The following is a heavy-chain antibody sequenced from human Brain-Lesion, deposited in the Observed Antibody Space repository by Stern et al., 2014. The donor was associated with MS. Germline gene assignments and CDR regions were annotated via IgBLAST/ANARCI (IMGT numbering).Heavy chain of an antibody. Sequence: QVQLLQPWAEVKKPGASVKVSCKASGYTFTGYYMHWVRQAPGQGLEWMGWINPKSGGTNYAQKFQGWVTMTRDTSIDTAYMELSRLRSDDTAVYYCATYYYDSTGYNDFWGQGTLVTVSS. J-gene: IGHJ4*02. CDR2: INPKSGGT. V-gene: IGHV1-2*04. D-gene: IGHD3-22*01. CDR1: GYTFTGYY. CDR3: ATYYYDSTGYNDF.